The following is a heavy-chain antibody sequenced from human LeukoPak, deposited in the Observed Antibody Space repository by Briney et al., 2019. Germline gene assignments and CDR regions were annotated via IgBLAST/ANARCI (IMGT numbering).Heavy chain of an antibody. V-gene: IGHV3-30*02. CDR1: GFTFSSYG. J-gene: IGHJ5*02. CDR2: IRYDGSNK. D-gene: IGHD3-3*01. CDR3: AKESLRFSDPPFDP. Sequence: PGGSLRLSCAASGFTFSSYGMHWVRQAPGKGLEWVAFIRYDGSNKYYADSVKSRFTISRDNSKNTLYLQMNSLRAEDTAVYYCAKESLRFSDPPFDPWGQGTLVTVSS.